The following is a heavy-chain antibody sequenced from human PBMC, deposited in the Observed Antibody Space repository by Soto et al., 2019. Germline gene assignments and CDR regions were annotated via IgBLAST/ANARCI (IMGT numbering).Heavy chain of an antibody. Sequence: PSETLSLTCTVSGFSITNYYWSWIRQPPGKGLECIGYIYYDESTNYNPSLKSRVTISADTSKNQFSLKLSSVTAADTAVYYCASPKIAFYNWFDPWGQGTLVTVSS. CDR2: IYYDEST. CDR3: ASPKIAFYNWFDP. D-gene: IGHD3-3*02. J-gene: IGHJ5*02. V-gene: IGHV4-59*08. CDR1: GFSITNYY.